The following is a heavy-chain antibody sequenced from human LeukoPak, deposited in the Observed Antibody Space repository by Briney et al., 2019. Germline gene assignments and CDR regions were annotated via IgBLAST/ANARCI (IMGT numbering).Heavy chain of an antibody. D-gene: IGHD2-2*01. CDR1: GFTFSSYG. J-gene: IGHJ4*02. Sequence: PERSLRLSCAASGFTFSSYGMHWVRQAPGKGLEWVAVISYDGSNKYYADSVKGRFTISRDNSKNTLYLQMNSLRAEDTAVYYCAKGFRVVVPAAPPGLDYWGQGTLVTVSS. V-gene: IGHV3-30*18. CDR3: AKGFRVVVPAAPPGLDY. CDR2: ISYDGSNK.